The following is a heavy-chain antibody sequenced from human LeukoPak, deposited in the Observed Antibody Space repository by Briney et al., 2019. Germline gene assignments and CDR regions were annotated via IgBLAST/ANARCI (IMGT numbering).Heavy chain of an antibody. Sequence: GGSLRLSCAASGFTFSSYWMHWVRQAPGKGLVWVSRINSDGSSTSYADSVKGRSTISRDNAKNTLYLQMNSLRAEDTAVYYCARAAEYYDFWSGYPSPYYFDYWGQGTLVTVSS. CDR3: ARAAEYYDFWSGYPSPYYFDY. CDR2: INSDGSST. D-gene: IGHD3-3*01. J-gene: IGHJ4*02. CDR1: GFTFSSYW. V-gene: IGHV3-74*01.